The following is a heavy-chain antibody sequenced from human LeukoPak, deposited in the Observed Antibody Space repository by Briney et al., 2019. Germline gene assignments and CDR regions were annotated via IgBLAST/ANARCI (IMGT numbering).Heavy chain of an antibody. CDR1: GNTFTRNY. Sequence: ASVKVSCKASGNTFTRNYIQWVRQAPGQGLEWMGIISPSGGSTSYAQKFQGRVTMTRDTSTSTVYMELSSLRSEDTAVYYCARDAPEAVAGHYYYGMDVWGQGTTVTVSS. CDR3: ARDAPEAVAGHYYYGMDV. J-gene: IGHJ6*02. V-gene: IGHV1-46*01. D-gene: IGHD6-19*01. CDR2: ISPSGGST.